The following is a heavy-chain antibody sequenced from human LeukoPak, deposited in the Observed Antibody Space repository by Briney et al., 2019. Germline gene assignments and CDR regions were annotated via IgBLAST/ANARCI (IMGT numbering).Heavy chain of an antibody. J-gene: IGHJ6*03. Sequence: PSETLSLTCTVSGGSISSSNYYWSWIRQPPGKGLEWIGEINHSGSTNYNPSLKSRVTISVDTSKNQFSLKLSSVTAADTAVYYCARRRVPYYYGSGSYYYMDVWGKGTTVTISS. CDR3: ARRRVPYYYGSGSYYYMDV. D-gene: IGHD3-10*01. CDR1: GGSISSSNYY. CDR2: INHSGST. V-gene: IGHV4-39*07.